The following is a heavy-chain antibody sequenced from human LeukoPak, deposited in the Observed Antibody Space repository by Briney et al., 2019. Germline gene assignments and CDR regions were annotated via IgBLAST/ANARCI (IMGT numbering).Heavy chain of an antibody. CDR1: GFTFSSYA. CDR2: ISGGGDTT. D-gene: IGHD6-13*01. J-gene: IGHJ5*02. V-gene: IGHV3-23*01. Sequence: GGSLRLSCAASGFTFSSYAMTWVRQAPGKGLEWVSSISGGGDTTYYADSVRGRFTISRDNSKNTLYLQMNSLRAEDTAVYYCAKGPGDSSSWSLATWGQGTLVTVSS. CDR3: AKGPGDSSSWSLAT.